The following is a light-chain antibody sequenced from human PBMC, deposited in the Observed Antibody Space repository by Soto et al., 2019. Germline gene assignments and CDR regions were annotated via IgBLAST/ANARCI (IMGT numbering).Light chain of an antibody. J-gene: IGKJ2*01. CDR3: QQYGGSPLYT. CDR1: QSVSH. Sequence: EIVLTQSPGTLSLSPGETATLSCRASQSVSHLAWYQQKPGQAPRLLVYAASSRATGIPDRFSGSGSGTDFILTISRLEPEDFAVYYCQQYGGSPLYTVGQGTRLEIK. CDR2: AAS. V-gene: IGKV3-20*01.